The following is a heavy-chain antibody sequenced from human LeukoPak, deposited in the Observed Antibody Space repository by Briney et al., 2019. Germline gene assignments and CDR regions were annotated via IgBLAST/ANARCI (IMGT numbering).Heavy chain of an antibody. D-gene: IGHD3-22*01. V-gene: IGHV3-53*01. CDR2: LYSGGST. CDR3: ARTGYYYDSSGYSPFDY. CDR1: GFTVSSNY. Sequence: GGSLRLSCAASGFTVSSNYMSWVRQAPGKGLEWVSILYSGGSTYYADSVKGRFTISRDNSKNTLYRQMNSLRAEDTAVYYCARTGYYYDSSGYSPFDYWGQGTLVTVSS. J-gene: IGHJ4*02.